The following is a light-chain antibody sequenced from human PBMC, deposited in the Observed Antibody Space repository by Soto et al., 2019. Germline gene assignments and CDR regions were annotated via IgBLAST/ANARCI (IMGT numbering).Light chain of an antibody. CDR3: SSYTSNSTLEV. V-gene: IGLV2-14*01. J-gene: IGLJ2*01. CDR2: DVS. Sequence: QSALTQPASVSGSPGQSITISCTGISSDVGGYNYVSWYQQHPGKAPKLMIYDVSYRPSGVSNRFSGSKSGNTASLTISGLQAEDDADYYCSSYTSNSTLEVFGGGTKLTVL. CDR1: SSDVGGYNY.